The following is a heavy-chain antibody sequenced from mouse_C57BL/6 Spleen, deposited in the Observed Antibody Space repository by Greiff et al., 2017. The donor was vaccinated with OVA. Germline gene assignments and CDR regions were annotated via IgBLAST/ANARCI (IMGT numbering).Heavy chain of an antibody. D-gene: IGHD2-3*01. Sequence: QVQLQQPGAELVMPGASVKLSCKASGYTFTSYWMHWVKQRPGQGLEWIGEIDPSDSYTNYTQKFKGKSTLTVDKSSSTAYMQLSSLTSEDSAVYYYARQYDDGRMDYWGQGTSVTVSS. J-gene: IGHJ4*01. CDR1: GYTFTSYW. V-gene: IGHV1-69*01. CDR2: IDPSDSYT. CDR3: ARQYDDGRMDY.